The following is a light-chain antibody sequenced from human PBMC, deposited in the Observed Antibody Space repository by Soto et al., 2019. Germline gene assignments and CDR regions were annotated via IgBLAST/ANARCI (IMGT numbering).Light chain of an antibody. Sequence: SYELTQSPSVSVSPGQTATITCSGDKLGDKYAYWYQQKPGQSPVVVIYEDTNRPSGIPERFSGSNSGNTATLTISGTQAMDEADYYCQAWDSSSVVFGGGTKLTVL. V-gene: IGLV3-1*01. CDR3: QAWDSSSVV. CDR2: EDT. CDR1: KLGDKY. J-gene: IGLJ2*01.